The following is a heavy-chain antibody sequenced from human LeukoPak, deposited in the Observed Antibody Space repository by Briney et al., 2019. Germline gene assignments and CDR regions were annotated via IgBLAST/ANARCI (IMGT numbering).Heavy chain of an antibody. CDR3: AREGLSYYDFWSGNQVFDY. V-gene: IGHV1-18*01. CDR2: INAYNGNT. CDR1: GYTFTSYG. J-gene: IGHJ4*02. Sequence: ASVKVSCKASGYTFTSYGISWVRQAPGQGLEWMGWINAYNGNTNYAQKLQGRVTMTTDTSTSTAYMELRSLRSDDTAVYYCAREGLSYYDFWSGNQVFDYWGQGTLVTVSS. D-gene: IGHD3-3*01.